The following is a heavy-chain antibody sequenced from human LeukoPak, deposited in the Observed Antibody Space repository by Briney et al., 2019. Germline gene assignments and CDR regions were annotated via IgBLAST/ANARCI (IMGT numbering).Heavy chain of an antibody. D-gene: IGHD2-21*02. J-gene: IGHJ4*02. CDR3: ARGGFYCGGDCYVDY. CDR1: GGSFSPYY. V-gene: IGHV4-34*01. Sequence: KTSETLSLTCAVYGGSFSPYYWSWIRQLPGKGLEWIGEINHRGSTNYNPSLKSRVTISVDTSKNQFSLRLSSVTAADTAVYYCARGGFYCGGDCYVDYWGQGTLVTVSS. CDR2: INHRGST.